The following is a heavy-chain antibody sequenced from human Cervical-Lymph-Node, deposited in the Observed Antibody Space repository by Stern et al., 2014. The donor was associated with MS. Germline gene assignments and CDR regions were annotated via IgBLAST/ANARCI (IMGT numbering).Heavy chain of an antibody. CDR3: ARSYYDGSTFDY. V-gene: IGHV4-59*08. D-gene: IGHD3-22*01. CDR1: GGSISTYY. J-gene: IGHJ4*02. Sequence: VQLVESGPGLVKPSETLSLTCTVSGGSISTYYWSWIRQTPGKGLEWIGYIFHSGTTNYNPSLKNRVSISIDTSENQFSLNLSSVTAVDTAVYYCARSYYDGSTFDYWGQGALVTVSS. CDR2: IFHSGTT.